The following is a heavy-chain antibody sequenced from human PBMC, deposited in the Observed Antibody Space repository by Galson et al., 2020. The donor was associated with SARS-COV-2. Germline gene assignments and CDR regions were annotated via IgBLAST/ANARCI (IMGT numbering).Heavy chain of an antibody. V-gene: IGHV3-74*01. CDR3: ARGYYDILTGYYFGNWFDP. J-gene: IGHJ5*02. Sequence: GGSLRLSCAASGFTFSSYWMHWVRQAPGKGPVWVSRINTDGSSTSYADSVKGRLTISRDNAKNTLYLQMNSLRAEDTAVYYCARGYYDILTGYYFGNWFDPWGQGTLVTVSS. CDR1: GFTFSSYW. D-gene: IGHD3-9*01. CDR2: INTDGSST.